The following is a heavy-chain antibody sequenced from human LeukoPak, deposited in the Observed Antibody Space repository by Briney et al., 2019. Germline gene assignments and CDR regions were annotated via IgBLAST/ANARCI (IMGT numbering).Heavy chain of an antibody. V-gene: IGHV4-4*02. D-gene: IGHD6-19*01. CDR3: ARLTRQWLIRGYFDY. Sequence: SETLSLTCAVSGGSINSTNWWSWVRQTPGNGLEWIGEVYYSGSTHYNPSLKSRVTISVDKSKNQFSLKLSSVTAADTAVYHCARLTRQWLIRGYFDYWGQGTLVTVSS. J-gene: IGHJ4*02. CDR1: GGSINSTNW. CDR2: VYYSGST.